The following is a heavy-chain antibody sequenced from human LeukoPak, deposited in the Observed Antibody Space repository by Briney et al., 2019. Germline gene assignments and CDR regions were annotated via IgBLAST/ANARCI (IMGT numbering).Heavy chain of an antibody. D-gene: IGHD6-19*01. J-gene: IGHJ4*02. Sequence: PSETLSLTCTVSGGSISSYYWSWIRQPAGKGLEWIGRIYTTGSTSYNPSLKSRVTISLDNSKNQFSLQLTSVTAADTAVYYCARVGPEDSGRYLWYFEYWGQGTLVTVSS. CDR3: ARVGPEDSGRYLWYFEY. V-gene: IGHV4-4*07. CDR1: GGSISSYY. CDR2: IYTTGST.